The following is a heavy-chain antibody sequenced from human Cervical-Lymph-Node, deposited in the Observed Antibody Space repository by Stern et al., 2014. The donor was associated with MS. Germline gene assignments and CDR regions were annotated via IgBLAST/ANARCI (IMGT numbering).Heavy chain of an antibody. V-gene: IGHV3-74*02. CDR1: GFNFRTYW. Sequence: VQLVQSGGGIVQPGGSLMISCVASGFNFRTYWRHWVRQGPGKGLEWVSRINGDGTVSTYADSVRGRFTISRNNANNTMSLQLDNLRVEDTAIYYCASAYRASWGQGTLVTVST. D-gene: IGHD1-1*01. CDR2: INGDGTVS. J-gene: IGHJ4*02. CDR3: ASAYRAS.